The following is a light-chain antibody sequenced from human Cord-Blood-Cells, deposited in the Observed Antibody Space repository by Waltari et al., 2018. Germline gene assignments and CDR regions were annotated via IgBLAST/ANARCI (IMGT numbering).Light chain of an antibody. V-gene: IGKV4-1*01. CDR1: QSVLYSSNNKNY. CDR3: QQYYSTPYS. CDR2: WAS. J-gene: IGKJ2*03. Sequence: DIVMTQSPDSLAVSLGERAIINCKSSQSVLYSSNNKNYFAWYQQKPGQPPKLLIYWASPREPGVPYLFRGSGSVADFTLTISSLQSEDVAVYYCQQYYSTPYSFGLVTKLEIK.